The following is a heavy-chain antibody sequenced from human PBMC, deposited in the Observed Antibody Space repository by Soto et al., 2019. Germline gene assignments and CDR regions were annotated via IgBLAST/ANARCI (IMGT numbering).Heavy chain of an antibody. CDR3: ARDKVAMGTDAFDI. V-gene: IGHV1-69*01. D-gene: IGHD5-18*01. J-gene: IGHJ3*02. CDR2: TIPIFGTA. CDR1: GGTFSSYA. Sequence: QVQLVQSGAEVKKPGSSVKVSCKASGGTFSSYAISWVRQAPGQGLEWMGGTIPIFGTANYAQKFQGRITITADESTNTAYMELSSLRSEDTAVYYCARDKVAMGTDAFDIWGQGTMDSVSS.